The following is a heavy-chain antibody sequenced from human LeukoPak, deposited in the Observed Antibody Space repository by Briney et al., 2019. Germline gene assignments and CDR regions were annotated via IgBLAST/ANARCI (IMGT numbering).Heavy chain of an antibody. D-gene: IGHD1-26*01. Sequence: SEALSLPCAVSGGSFFGYHWNWLRQPPGKGREWLGEINHRGITNYYPSLKSRVTISVDTSKTQFSLKLSAVTAADTAVYYCARGRVVGYYYYMYVWGKGTTVTVSS. CDR1: GGSFFGYH. V-gene: IGHV4-34*01. CDR2: INHRGIT. J-gene: IGHJ6*03. CDR3: ARGRVVGYYYYMYV.